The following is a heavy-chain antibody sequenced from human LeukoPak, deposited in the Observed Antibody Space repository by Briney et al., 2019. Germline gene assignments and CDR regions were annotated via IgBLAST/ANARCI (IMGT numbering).Heavy chain of an antibody. J-gene: IGHJ6*02. CDR3: ARDGSERRPDV. D-gene: IGHD1-26*01. V-gene: IGHV1-46*01. CDR2: INPSGGST. CDR1: GYTFTSYY. Sequence: ASVKVSCKASGYTFTSYYMHCVRQAPGQGLEWMGIINPSGGSTSYAQKFQGRVTMTRDTSTSTVYMELSSLRSEDTAVYYCARDGSERRPDVWGQGTTVTVSS.